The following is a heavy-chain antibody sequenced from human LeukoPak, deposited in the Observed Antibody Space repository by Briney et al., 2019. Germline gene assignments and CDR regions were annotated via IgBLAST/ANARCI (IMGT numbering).Heavy chain of an antibody. CDR2: INPDGATT. CDR1: GFTFRNYW. Sequence: GGSLRLSCAASGFTFRNYWMHWVRQAPGKGLVWVSRINPDGATTDYASPVKGRFTISRDNAKNMVYLQMDSLRAEDTAVYYCVRLLDVDYWGQGTLVTVSS. J-gene: IGHJ4*02. V-gene: IGHV3-74*01. D-gene: IGHD1-1*01. CDR3: VRLLDVDY.